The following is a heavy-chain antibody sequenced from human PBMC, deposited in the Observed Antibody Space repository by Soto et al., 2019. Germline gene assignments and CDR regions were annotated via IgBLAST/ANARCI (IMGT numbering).Heavy chain of an antibody. CDR2: ISAYNGNT. V-gene: IGHV1-18*04. J-gene: IGHJ4*02. CDR3: ARAPLVGATGAHTYYFDY. CDR1: GYTFTSYG. Sequence: GASVNVSCKASGYTFTSYGISWVRQAPGQGLEWMGWISAYNGNTNYAQKLQGRVTMTTDTSTSTAYMELRSLRSDDTAVYYCARAPLVGATGAHTYYFDYWGQGTLVTVSS. D-gene: IGHD1-26*01.